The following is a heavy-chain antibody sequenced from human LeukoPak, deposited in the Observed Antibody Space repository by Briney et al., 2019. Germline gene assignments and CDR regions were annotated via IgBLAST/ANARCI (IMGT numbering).Heavy chain of an antibody. J-gene: IGHJ6*02. CDR3: ARQSSTDYYYYGLDV. V-gene: IGHV6-1*01. CDR1: GDRVSSNSAA. Sequence: SQNLSLTCTISGDRVSSNSAAWNWIRQSPSRGLEWLGRTYYRSKWHYDYALSVKRRIVINPDTSKNYFSLQLNSVTPEDTAVYYCARQSSTDYYYYGLDVWGQGTTVAVSS. CDR2: TYYRSKWHY.